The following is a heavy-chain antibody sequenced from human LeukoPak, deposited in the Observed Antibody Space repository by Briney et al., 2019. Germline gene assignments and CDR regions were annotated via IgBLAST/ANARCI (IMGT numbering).Heavy chain of an antibody. D-gene: IGHD3-10*01. CDR3: TTDYYGSGSYPDAFDI. CDR1: GFTFSNAW. V-gene: IGHV3-15*01. CDR2: IKSKTDGGTT. J-gene: IGHJ3*02. Sequence: GGSLRLSCAAAGFTFSNAWMSWVRQAPGKGLELVGRIKSKTDGGTTDYAAPVKGRFTISRDDSKNTLYLQMNSLRTEDTAVYYCTTDYYGSGSYPDAFDIWGRGTMVRVSS.